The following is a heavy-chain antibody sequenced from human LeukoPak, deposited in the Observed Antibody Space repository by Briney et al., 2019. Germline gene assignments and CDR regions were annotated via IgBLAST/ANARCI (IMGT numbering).Heavy chain of an antibody. J-gene: IGHJ6*03. CDR1: GYSFTSYW. D-gene: IGHD5-12*01. V-gene: IGHV5-51*01. CDR3: ARASYYYYYYMDV. CDR2: IYPGDSDT. Sequence: GESLKISCKGSGYSFTSYWIGWVRPMPGKGLEWMGIIYPGDSDTRYSPSFQGQVTISADKSISTAYLQWSTLKASDTAMYYCARASYYYYYYMDVWGKGTTVTVSS.